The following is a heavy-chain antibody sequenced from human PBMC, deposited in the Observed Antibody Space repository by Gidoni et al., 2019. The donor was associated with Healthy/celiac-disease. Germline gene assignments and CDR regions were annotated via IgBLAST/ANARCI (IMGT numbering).Heavy chain of an antibody. CDR1: GSTFSSYS. CDR3: ARAPSYCGGDCYFDY. D-gene: IGHD2-21*02. CDR2: ISSSSSTI. J-gene: IGHJ4*02. V-gene: IGHV3-48*02. Sequence: EVQLVESGGGLVQPGGSLRLSCAASGSTFSSYSMNWVRQAPGKGLEWVSYISSSSSTIYYADSVKGRFTISRDNAKNSLYLQMNSLRDEDTAVYYCARAPSYCGGDCYFDYWGQGTLVTVSS.